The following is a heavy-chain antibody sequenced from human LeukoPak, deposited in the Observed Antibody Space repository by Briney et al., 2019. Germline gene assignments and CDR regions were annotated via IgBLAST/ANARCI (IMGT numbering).Heavy chain of an antibody. CDR3: AKILGGSSWYRAWVGYYYGMDV. J-gene: IGHJ6*02. V-gene: IGHV3-30*18. CDR1: GFTFSSYG. CDR2: ISYDGSNK. Sequence: GGSLRLSCAASGFTFSSYGMHWVRQAPGKGLEWVAVISYDGSNKYYADSVKGRFTISGDNSKNTLYLQMNSLRAEDTAVYYCAKILGGSSWYRAWVGYYYGMDVWGQGTTVTVSS. D-gene: IGHD6-13*01.